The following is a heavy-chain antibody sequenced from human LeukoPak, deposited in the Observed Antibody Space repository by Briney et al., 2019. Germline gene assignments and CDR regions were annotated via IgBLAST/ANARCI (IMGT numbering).Heavy chain of an antibody. V-gene: IGHV4-31*03. Sequence: PSETLSLTCTVSGGSISSGGYYWSWIRQHPGKGLEWTGYMIYSGYTHYNPSLKSRVTISVDTSNNQFFLKLSSVTAADTAVYYCARDAKYVWGNYRWFDPWGQGILVTVSS. CDR2: MIYSGYT. J-gene: IGHJ5*02. D-gene: IGHD3-16*02. CDR3: ARDAKYVWGNYRWFDP. CDR1: GGSISSGGYY.